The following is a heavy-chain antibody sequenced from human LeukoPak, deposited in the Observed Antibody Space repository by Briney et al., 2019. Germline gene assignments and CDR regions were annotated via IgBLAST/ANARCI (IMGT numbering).Heavy chain of an antibody. J-gene: IGHJ5*02. D-gene: IGHD6-13*01. CDR1: GYTFSSYY. CDR3: ARAKQQLVLFWFDP. Sequence: GASVKVSCKASGYTFSSYYMHWVRQAPGQGLEWMGRINPNSGSTNYAQKFQGRVTMTRDTSISTAYMELSRLRSDDTAVYYCARAKQQLVLFWFDPWGQGTLVTVSS. V-gene: IGHV1-2*02. CDR2: INPNSGST.